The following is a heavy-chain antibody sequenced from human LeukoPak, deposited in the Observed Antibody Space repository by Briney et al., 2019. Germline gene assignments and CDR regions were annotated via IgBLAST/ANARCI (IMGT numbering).Heavy chain of an antibody. D-gene: IGHD3-3*01. J-gene: IGHJ3*02. CDR3: ARALYYDFWSGSPDDAFDI. CDR1: GFTFSSYA. V-gene: IGHV3-23*01. Sequence: GGSLRLSSAASGFTFSSYAMSWVRQAPGKGLEWVSAISGSGGSTYYADSVKGRFTISRDNAKNSLYLQMNSLRAEDTALYHCARALYYDFWSGSPDDAFDIWGQGTMVTVSS. CDR2: ISGSGGST.